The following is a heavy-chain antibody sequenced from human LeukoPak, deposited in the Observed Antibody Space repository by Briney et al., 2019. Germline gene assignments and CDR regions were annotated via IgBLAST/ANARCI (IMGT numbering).Heavy chain of an antibody. D-gene: IGHD3-10*01. V-gene: IGHV1-18*01. CDR2: ISANNGNT. Sequence: GASVKVSCKASGYTFTNYGFSWVRQAPGQGPEWMGWISANNGNTNYAQKLQGRVTMTTDTSTSTAYMELRSLRSDDTAVYYCARDRGRAPFDPWGQGTLVTVSS. J-gene: IGHJ5*02. CDR1: GYTFTNYG. CDR3: ARDRGRAPFDP.